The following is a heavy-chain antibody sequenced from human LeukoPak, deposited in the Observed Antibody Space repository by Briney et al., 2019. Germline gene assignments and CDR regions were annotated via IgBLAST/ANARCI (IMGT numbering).Heavy chain of an antibody. V-gene: IGHV7-4-1*02. Sequence: ASVKVSCKASGYIFTSYAMNWVRQAPGQGLEWMGWINTNTGNPTYAQGFTGGFVFSLETSVSKAYVQISRLKDKESAVYYCSKEGWFDPWGQGTLVTVSS. CDR1: GYIFTSYA. CDR2: INTNTGNP. J-gene: IGHJ5*02. CDR3: SKEGWFDP.